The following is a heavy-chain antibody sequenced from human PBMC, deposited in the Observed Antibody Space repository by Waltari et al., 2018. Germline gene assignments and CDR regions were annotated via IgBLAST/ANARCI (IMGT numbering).Heavy chain of an antibody. J-gene: IGHJ4*02. Sequence: QVQLQESGPGLVKPSETLSLTCTVSGGSISSHYWSWIRQPPGKGLEWIGYIYYSGSTNYNPALKSRVTISVDTSKNQCSLKLSSVTAADTAVYYCARERDGALDYWGQGTLVTVSS. CDR2: IYYSGST. CDR1: GGSISSHY. D-gene: IGHD4-17*01. V-gene: IGHV4-59*11. CDR3: ARERDGALDY.